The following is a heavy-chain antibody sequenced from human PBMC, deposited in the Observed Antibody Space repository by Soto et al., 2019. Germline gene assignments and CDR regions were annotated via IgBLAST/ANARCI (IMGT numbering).Heavy chain of an antibody. Sequence: QVQLVESGGGVVQAGRSLRLSCAASGFSFSSYGMHWVRQAPGKGLEWVAVIWYDGSNKYYADSVKGRVTISRDNSKNTLYLLMNSLRAEDTAVYYCARDGSGDRHAFDIWGQGTMVTVSS. V-gene: IGHV3-33*01. CDR3: ARDGSGDRHAFDI. D-gene: IGHD3-10*01. CDR2: IWYDGSNK. J-gene: IGHJ3*02. CDR1: GFSFSSYG.